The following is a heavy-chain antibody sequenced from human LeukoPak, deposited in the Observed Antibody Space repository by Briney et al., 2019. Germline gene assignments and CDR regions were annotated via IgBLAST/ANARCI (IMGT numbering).Heavy chain of an antibody. V-gene: IGHV3-20*04. CDR2: INWNGGST. CDR3: ARGLEDNWNDVPGDY. J-gene: IGHJ4*02. Sequence: GESLKISCAASGFTFDDYGMSWVRQAPGKGLEWVSGINWNGGSTGYADSVKGRFTISRDNAKNSLYLQMNSLRAEDTALYYCARGLEDNWNDVPGDYWGQGTLVTVSS. CDR1: GFTFDDYG. D-gene: IGHD1-20*01.